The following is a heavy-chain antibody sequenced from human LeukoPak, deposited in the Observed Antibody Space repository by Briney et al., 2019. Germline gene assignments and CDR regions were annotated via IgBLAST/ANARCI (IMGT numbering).Heavy chain of an antibody. CDR2: FDPEDGET. Sequence: ASVKVSCKVSGYTLTELSMHWVRQAPGEGLEWMGGFDPEDGETIYAQKFQGRVTMTEDTSTDTAYMELSSLRSEDTAVYYCATLVNYDILTGYYDNWFDPWGQGTLVTASS. CDR1: GYTLTELS. CDR3: ATLVNYDILTGYYDNWFDP. V-gene: IGHV1-24*01. D-gene: IGHD3-9*01. J-gene: IGHJ5*02.